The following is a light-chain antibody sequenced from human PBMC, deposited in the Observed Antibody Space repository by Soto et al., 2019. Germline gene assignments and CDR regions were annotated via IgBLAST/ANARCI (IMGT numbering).Light chain of an antibody. V-gene: IGKV1-5*01. CDR1: QSISSW. CDR2: DAS. Sequence: DIQMTQSPSTLSASVGDRVTITCRASQSISSWLAWYQQKPGKAPKLLIYDASSLESGVPSRFSGSGSGTEFTLTTSSLQPDDFATYYCQQYNSYSPWTFGQGTKVDIK. CDR3: QQYNSYSPWT. J-gene: IGKJ1*01.